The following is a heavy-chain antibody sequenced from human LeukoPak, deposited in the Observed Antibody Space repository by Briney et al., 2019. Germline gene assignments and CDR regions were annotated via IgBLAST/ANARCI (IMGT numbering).Heavy chain of an antibody. CDR1: GFTFTAYY. CDR2: FNPKSGGT. V-gene: IGHV1-2*02. D-gene: IGHD6-13*01. Sequence: ASVKVSCKASGFTFTAYYMHWMRQAPGQGPEYMGLFNPKSGGTDYAQKFQGRVTMTSDTSISTAYLELSNLRSDDTAMYYCARGIYGGNSPLVDLWGQGTLVTVSS. J-gene: IGHJ5*02. CDR3: ARGIYGGNSPLVDL.